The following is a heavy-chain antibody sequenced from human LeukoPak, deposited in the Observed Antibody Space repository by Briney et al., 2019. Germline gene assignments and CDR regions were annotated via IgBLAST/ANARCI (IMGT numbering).Heavy chain of an antibody. CDR2: IIPIFGTA. D-gene: IGHD4-23*01. V-gene: IGHV1-69*13. Sequence: ASVKVSCKASGGTFSSYAISWVRQAPGQGLEWMGGIIPIFGTANYAQKFQGRVTITADESTSTAYMELSSLRSEDTAVYYCARAGDYGGNFNYYYYYYMDVWGKGTTVTVSS. CDR3: ARAGDYGGNFNYYYYYYMDV. J-gene: IGHJ6*03. CDR1: GGTFSSYA.